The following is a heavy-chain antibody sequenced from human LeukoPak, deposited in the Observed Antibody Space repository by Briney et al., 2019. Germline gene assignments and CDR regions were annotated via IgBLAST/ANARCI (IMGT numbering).Heavy chain of an antibody. Sequence: PSETLFLTCTVSGASITSYYWTWIRQPPGKGLEWIGFTSFSGSTNYNPSLRSRVTISLDTSRNQFSLTLNAMTAADTAVYYCARRNYDILTGFYGGGTYNYYYTDVWGKGTTVIVSS. V-gene: IGHV4-59*08. CDR3: ARRNYDILTGFYGGGTYNYYYTDV. CDR2: TSFSGST. J-gene: IGHJ6*03. CDR1: GASITSYY. D-gene: IGHD3-9*01.